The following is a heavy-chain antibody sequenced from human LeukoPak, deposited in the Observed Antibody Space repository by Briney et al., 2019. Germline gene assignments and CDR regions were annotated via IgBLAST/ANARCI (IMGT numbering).Heavy chain of an antibody. Sequence: SETLSLTCTVSGGSISSSSYYWGWIRQPPGKGLEWIGSIYYSGSTYYDPSLKSRVTISVDTSKNQFSLKLSSVTAADTAVYYCARGGFDYWGQGTLVTVSS. D-gene: IGHD1-26*01. J-gene: IGHJ4*02. CDR1: GGSISSSSYY. CDR2: IYYSGST. CDR3: ARGGFDY. V-gene: IGHV4-39*07.